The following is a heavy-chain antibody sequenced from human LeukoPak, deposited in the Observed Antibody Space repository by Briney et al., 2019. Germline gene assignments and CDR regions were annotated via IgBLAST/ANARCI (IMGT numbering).Heavy chain of an antibody. D-gene: IGHD6-19*01. CDR1: GFTFSSYG. CDR3: AKDRAVAEYFDY. V-gene: IGHV3-30*18. J-gene: IGHJ4*02. CDR2: ISYDGSNK. Sequence: LSGGSLRLSCAASGFTFSSYGMHWVRQAPGKGLEWVAVISYDGSNKYYADSVKGRFTISRDNSKNTLYLQMNSLRAEDTAVYYCAKDRAVAEYFDYWGQGTLVTVSS.